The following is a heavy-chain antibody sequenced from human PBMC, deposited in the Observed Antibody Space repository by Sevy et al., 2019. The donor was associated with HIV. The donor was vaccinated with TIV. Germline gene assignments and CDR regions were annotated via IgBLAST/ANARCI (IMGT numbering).Heavy chain of an antibody. D-gene: IGHD4-17*01. J-gene: IGHJ4*02. V-gene: IGHV1-8*01. Sequence: ASVKVSCKASGYTFTSYDINWVRRATGQGLEWMGWMNPNSGNTGYAQKFQGRVTMTRNTSISTAYMELSSLKSEDTAVYYCARGPGDYPKGYFDYWGQGTLVTVSS. CDR2: MNPNSGNT. CDR1: GYTFTSYD. CDR3: ARGPGDYPKGYFDY.